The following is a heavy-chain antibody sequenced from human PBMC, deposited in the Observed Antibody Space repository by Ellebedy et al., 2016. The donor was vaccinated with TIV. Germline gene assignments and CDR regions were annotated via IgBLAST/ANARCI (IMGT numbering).Heavy chain of an antibody. CDR3: ASDAGGGGVPDD. CDR1: GFAFSRYW. V-gene: IGHV3-74*01. CDR2: IYDIWTAT. Sequence: PGGSLRLSCTASGFAFSRYWMHWVRQVPGKGLEWVGRIYDIWTATRYADSVKGRFTISRANAKNTMYLHMNGLRFDDTAVYYCASDAGGGGVPDDWGQGTLVTVSS. J-gene: IGHJ4*02. D-gene: IGHD3-16*01.